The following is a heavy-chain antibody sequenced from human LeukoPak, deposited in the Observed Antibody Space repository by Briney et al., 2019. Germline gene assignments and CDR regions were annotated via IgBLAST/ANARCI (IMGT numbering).Heavy chain of an antibody. CDR3: ARDSRKADYYGMDV. CDR2: ISAYNGNT. Sequence: ASVKASCKASGYTFTSYGISWVRQAPGQGLEWMGWISAYNGNTNYAQKLQGRVTMTTDTSTSTAYMELRSLRSDDTAVYYCARDSRKADYYGMDVWGQGTTVTVSS. J-gene: IGHJ6*02. V-gene: IGHV1-18*01. CDR1: GYTFTSYG.